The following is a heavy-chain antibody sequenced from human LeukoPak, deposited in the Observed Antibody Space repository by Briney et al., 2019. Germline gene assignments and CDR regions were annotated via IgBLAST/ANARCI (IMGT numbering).Heavy chain of an antibody. CDR3: ARDRSPYYYDSSGFDY. V-gene: IGHV1-69*04. J-gene: IGHJ4*02. CDR2: IIPILGIA. Sequence: ASVKVSCKASGGTFSSYAISWVRQAPGQVLEWMGRIIPILGIANYAQKFQGRVTITADKSTSTAYMELSSLRSEDTAVYYCARDRSPYYYDSSGFDYWGQGTLVTVSS. D-gene: IGHD3-22*01. CDR1: GGTFSSYA.